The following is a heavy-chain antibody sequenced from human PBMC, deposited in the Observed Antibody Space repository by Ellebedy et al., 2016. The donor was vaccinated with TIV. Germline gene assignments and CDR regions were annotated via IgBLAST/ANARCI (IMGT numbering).Heavy chain of an antibody. D-gene: IGHD3-10*01. CDR2: INSDGSST. CDR3: ARDVDGSGSYYSYFDY. Sequence: GESLKISCAASGFTFSSYAMSWVRQAPGKGLVWVSRINSDGSSTSYADSVKGRFTISRDNAKNTLYLQMNSLRAEDTAVYYCARDVDGSGSYYSYFDYWGQGTLVTVSS. CDR1: GFTFSSYA. J-gene: IGHJ4*02. V-gene: IGHV3-74*01.